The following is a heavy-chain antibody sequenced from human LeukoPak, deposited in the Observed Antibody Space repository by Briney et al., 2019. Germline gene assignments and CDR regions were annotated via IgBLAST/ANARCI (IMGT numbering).Heavy chain of an antibody. J-gene: IGHJ5*02. CDR1: GGSISSSSYY. Sequence: SETLSLTCTVSGGSISSSSYYWGWIRQPPGKGLEWIGSIYYSGSTYYNPSLKSRVIISVDTSKNQFSLKLSSVTAADTAVYYCARDSGGTAAEDNWFDPWGQGTLVTVSS. D-gene: IGHD6-13*01. CDR3: ARDSGGTAAEDNWFDP. CDR2: IYYSGST. V-gene: IGHV4-39*07.